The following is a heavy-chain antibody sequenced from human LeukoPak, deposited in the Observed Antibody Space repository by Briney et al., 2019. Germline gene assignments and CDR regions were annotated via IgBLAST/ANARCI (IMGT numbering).Heavy chain of an antibody. V-gene: IGHV1-8*01. CDR2: MNPNSGNT. Sequence: ASVKVSCKASGYTFTSYDINRVRQATGQGLEWMGWMNPNSGNTGYAQKFQGRVTMTRNTSISTAYMELSSLRSEDTAVYYCARGGPLRYYYDSSGYPYYYYYMDVWGKGTTVTISS. CDR3: ARGGPLRYYYDSSGYPYYYYYMDV. CDR1: GYTFTSYD. D-gene: IGHD3-22*01. J-gene: IGHJ6*03.